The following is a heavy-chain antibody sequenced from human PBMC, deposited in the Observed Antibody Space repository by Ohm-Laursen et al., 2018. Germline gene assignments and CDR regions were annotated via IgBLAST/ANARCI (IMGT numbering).Heavy chain of an antibody. CDR2: ISYDGSNK. Sequence: SLRLYCAASGFTFSSYGMHWVRQAPGKGLEWVAVISYDGSNKYYADSVKSRFTISRDNSKNTLYLQMNSLRAEDTAVYYCARGPKDSSGYYFGRSNWGQGTLVTVSS. CDR1: GFTFSSYG. J-gene: IGHJ4*02. CDR3: ARGPKDSSGYYFGRSN. V-gene: IGHV3-30*03. D-gene: IGHD3-22*01.